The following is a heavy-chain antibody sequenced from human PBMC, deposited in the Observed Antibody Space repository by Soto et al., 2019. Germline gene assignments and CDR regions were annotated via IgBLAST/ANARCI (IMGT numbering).Heavy chain of an antibody. CDR3: ASGNWNGRSTSCFVFCVFVF. Sequence: EVQLLESGGGLVQPGGSLSLSCAASGFTFSIYAMSWVRQAPGKGLEWVSGISSSCGTTYSADSVKGRFTISRDNSKNIGYLGISGLGADDTALYFCASGNWNGRSTSCFVFCVFVFWGQGTMVIVCS. V-gene: IGHV3-23*01. J-gene: IGHJ3*01. CDR1: GFTFSIYA. D-gene: IGHD2-2*01. CDR2: ISSSCGTT.